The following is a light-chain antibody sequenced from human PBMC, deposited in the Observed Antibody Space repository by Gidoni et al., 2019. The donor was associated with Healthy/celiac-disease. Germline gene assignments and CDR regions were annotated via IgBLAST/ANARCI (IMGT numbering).Light chain of an antibody. CDR3: QQYNSYSGT. J-gene: IGKJ1*01. Sequence: GDRVTITCRASQSISSWLAWYQQKPGKAPKLLIYDASSLESGAPSRFSGSGSGTEFTLTISSLQPDDFATYYCQQYNSYSGTFGQGTKVEIK. V-gene: IGKV1-5*01. CDR2: DAS. CDR1: QSISSW.